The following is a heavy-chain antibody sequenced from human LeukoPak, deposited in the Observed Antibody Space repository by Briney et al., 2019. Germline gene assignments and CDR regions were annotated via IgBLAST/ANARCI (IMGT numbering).Heavy chain of an antibody. Sequence: ASVTVSCKVSGYTLTELSMHWVRQAPGKGLEWMGGFDPEDGETIYAQKFQGRVTMTEDTSTDTAYMELSSLRSEDTAVYYCAILPYDYVWGSYRRNWFDPWGQGTLVTVSS. CDR3: AILPYDYVWGSYRRNWFDP. D-gene: IGHD3-16*02. CDR1: GYTLTELS. CDR2: FDPEDGET. J-gene: IGHJ5*02. V-gene: IGHV1-24*01.